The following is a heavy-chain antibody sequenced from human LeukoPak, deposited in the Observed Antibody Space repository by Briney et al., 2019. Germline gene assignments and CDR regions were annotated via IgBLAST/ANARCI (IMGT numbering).Heavy chain of an antibody. D-gene: IGHD1-26*01. J-gene: IGHJ6*03. Sequence: SETLSLTCTVSGGSISSSSYYWGWIRQPPGKGLEWIGSIYYSGSTYYNPSLKSRVTISVDTSKNQFSLKLSSVTAADTAVYYCARVHREGNFWAQYGYYYYMDVWGKGTTVTVSS. CDR3: ARVHREGNFWAQYGYYYYMDV. V-gene: IGHV4-39*07. CDR1: GGSISSSSYY. CDR2: IYYSGST.